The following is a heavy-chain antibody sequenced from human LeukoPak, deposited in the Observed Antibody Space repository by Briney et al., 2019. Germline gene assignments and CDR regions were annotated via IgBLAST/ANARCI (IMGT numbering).Heavy chain of an antibody. CDR1: GFTFSSYW. CDR3: ARDKGMSSDY. D-gene: IGHD5/OR15-5a*01. J-gene: IGHJ4*02. CDR2: INGDGSST. V-gene: IGHV3-74*01. Sequence: GGSLRLSCAASGFTFSSYWMHWVRQAPGKGLVWLSHINGDGSSTTYTDSVKGRFTISRDNAKNTLYLQMNSLRAEDTAVHYCARDKGMSSDYWGQGTLVTVSS.